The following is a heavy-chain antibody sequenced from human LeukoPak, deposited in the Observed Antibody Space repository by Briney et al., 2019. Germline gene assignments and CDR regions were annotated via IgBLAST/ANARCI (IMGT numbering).Heavy chain of an antibody. CDR3: ARATTMVRGVRGYGMDV. V-gene: IGHV1-46*01. J-gene: IGHJ6*02. Sequence: ASVKVSCKASGYTFTSYYMHWVRQAPGQGLEWMGIINPSGGSTSYAQKFQGRVTMTRDTSTSTVYMELSSLRSEDTAVYYCARATTMVRGVRGYGMDVWGQGTTVTVSS. D-gene: IGHD3-10*01. CDR1: GYTFTSYY. CDR2: INPSGGST.